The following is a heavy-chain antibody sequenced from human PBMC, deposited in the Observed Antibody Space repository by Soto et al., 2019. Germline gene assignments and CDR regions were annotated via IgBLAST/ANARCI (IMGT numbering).Heavy chain of an antibody. Sequence: QVQLQQWGAGLLKPSETLSLTCAVYGGSFSGYYWSWIRQPPGKGLEWIGEINHSGSTNYNPSLKSRVTISVDTPKNQFSLKLSSVTAADTAVYYCANYYGEIGFDYWGQGTLVTVSS. V-gene: IGHV4-34*01. CDR2: INHSGST. J-gene: IGHJ4*02. CDR1: GGSFSGYY. CDR3: ANYYGEIGFDY. D-gene: IGHD4-17*01.